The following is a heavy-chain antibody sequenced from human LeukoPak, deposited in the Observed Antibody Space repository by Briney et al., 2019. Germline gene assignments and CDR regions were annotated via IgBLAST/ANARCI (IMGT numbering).Heavy chain of an antibody. D-gene: IGHD5-18*01. CDR2: IRYDGSDK. Sequence: QPGGSLRLSCAASGFTFSNYDMSWVRQAPGKGLEWVSFIRYDGSDKYYADSVKGRFTISRDNAKNTLSLQMNSLRPQDTAVYYCGKGLAYTYPYSGNMDVWGKGTTVTISS. CDR3: GKGLAYTYPYSGNMDV. CDR1: GFTFSNYD. V-gene: IGHV3-30*02. J-gene: IGHJ6*03.